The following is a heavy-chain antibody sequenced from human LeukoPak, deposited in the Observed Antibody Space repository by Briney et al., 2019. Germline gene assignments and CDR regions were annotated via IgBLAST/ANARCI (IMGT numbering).Heavy chain of an antibody. CDR1: GYTFTSYY. CDR2: INPSGGST. D-gene: IGHD3-9*01. J-gene: IGHJ4*02. Sequence: GASVKVSCKASGYTFTSYYMHWVRQAPGQGLEWMGIINPSGGSTSYAQKFQGRVTMTRDTSTSTVYMELSSLRSEDTAVYYCAKGSLSTNPKKLRYFDWLFHYYFDYWGQGTLVTVSS. V-gene: IGHV1-46*01. CDR3: AKGSLSTNPKKLRYFDWLFHYYFDY.